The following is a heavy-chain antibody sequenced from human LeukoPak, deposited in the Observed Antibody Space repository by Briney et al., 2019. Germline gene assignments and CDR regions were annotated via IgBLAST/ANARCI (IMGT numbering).Heavy chain of an antibody. J-gene: IGHJ4*02. V-gene: IGHV4-31*03. CDR3: ARVGGSQTRTSALFDY. Sequence: SQTLSLTCTVSGGSIASGGYYWSWIRQHPGKGLEWIGNIYNSGSTYYNPSLKSRVTISVDTSKNQFSLKLSSVTAADTAVYYCARVGGSQTRTSALFDYWGQGTLVTVSS. D-gene: IGHD2-2*01. CDR2: IYNSGST. CDR1: GGSIASGGYY.